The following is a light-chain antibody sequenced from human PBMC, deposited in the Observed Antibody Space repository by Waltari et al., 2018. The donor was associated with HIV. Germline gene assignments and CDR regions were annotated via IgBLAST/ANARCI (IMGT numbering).Light chain of an antibody. Sequence: QSALPQPPSASGSPGQSVTLSCTGTSSDGGGYNYVTWHQQHPGKAPKLMLYDVITRPSGVPDRFSGSKSGNTASLTVSGLQPEDEADYYCSSHAGSKVVFGGGTRLTVL. CDR3: SSHAGSKVV. J-gene: IGLJ2*01. V-gene: IGLV2-8*01. CDR1: SSDGGGYNY. CDR2: DVI.